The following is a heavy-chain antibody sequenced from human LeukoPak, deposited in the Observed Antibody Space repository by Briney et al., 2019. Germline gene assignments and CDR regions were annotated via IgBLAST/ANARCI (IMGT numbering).Heavy chain of an antibody. V-gene: IGHV1-2*02. CDR2: INPNSGGT. J-gene: IGHJ4*02. D-gene: IGHD5-12*01. CDR3: ARDRASGYDLRLFDY. Sequence: GSVKVSCKASVYTFTAYYMHWVRQAPGQGLVWMGWINPNSGGTNYAQKFQGRVTMTRDTSISTAYMELSRLRSDDTAVYYCARDRASGYDLRLFDYWGQGTLVTVSS. CDR1: VYTFTAYY.